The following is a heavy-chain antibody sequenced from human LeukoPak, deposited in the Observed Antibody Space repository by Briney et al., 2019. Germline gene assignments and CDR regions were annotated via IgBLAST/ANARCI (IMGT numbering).Heavy chain of an antibody. D-gene: IGHD3-22*01. CDR3: ARVWNYYDSSGYLDY. V-gene: IGHV4-34*01. CDR2: INHSGST. J-gene: IGHJ4*02. Sequence: SETLSLTCTVSGGSISSYYWSWIRQPPGKGLEWIGEINHSGSTNYNPSLKSRVTISVDTSKNQFSLKLSSVTAADTAVYYCARVWNYYDSSGYLDYWGQGTLVTVSS. CDR1: GGSISSYY.